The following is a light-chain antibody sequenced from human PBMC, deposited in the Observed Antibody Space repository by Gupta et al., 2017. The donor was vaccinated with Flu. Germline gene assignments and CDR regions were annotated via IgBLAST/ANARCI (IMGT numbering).Light chain of an antibody. V-gene: IGKV3-20*01. Sequence: EIVLTQSPGTLSLSPGERATLSCRASQSVTGSYLAWYQQKPGQAPRLLIYGASSRATGIPDRFSGSGSGTDFTLTISRLEPEDFAVYYCQQYGSSVTFGPGTKVEIK. CDR3: QQYGSSVT. J-gene: IGKJ3*01. CDR1: QSVTGSY. CDR2: GAS.